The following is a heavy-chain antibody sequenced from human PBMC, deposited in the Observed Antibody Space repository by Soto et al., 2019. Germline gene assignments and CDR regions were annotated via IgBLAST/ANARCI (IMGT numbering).Heavy chain of an antibody. Sequence: QVQLVQSGAEVKKPGASVKVSCKASGYTFTGYYMHWVRQAPGQGLECMGGINPNSGGTNYAQKFQGSVTMTRDTSISKAYMELSRLRSDDTAMYYCARGLGSGSYYPFDYWGQGTLVTVSS. D-gene: IGHD1-26*01. CDR3: ARGLGSGSYYPFDY. CDR2: INPNSGGT. V-gene: IGHV1-2*02. CDR1: GYTFTGYY. J-gene: IGHJ4*02.